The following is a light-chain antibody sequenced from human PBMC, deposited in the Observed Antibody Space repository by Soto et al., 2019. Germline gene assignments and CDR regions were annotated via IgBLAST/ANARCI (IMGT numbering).Light chain of an antibody. CDR1: QIFISN. CDR2: GAS. CDR3: KQYNNWPFT. J-gene: IGKJ4*01. Sequence: VMTQSPPTLSVSPGERATLSCRASQIFISNLTWYHQKPGQPPRLLIYGASTRATGIPARFSGIGFGTDFALIISSLQPYDLRVYFCKQYNNWPFTFGGGTRVEIK. V-gene: IGKV3-15*01.